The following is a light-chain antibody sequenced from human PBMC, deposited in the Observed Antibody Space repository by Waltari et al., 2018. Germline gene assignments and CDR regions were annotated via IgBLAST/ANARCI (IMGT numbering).Light chain of an antibody. J-gene: IGKJ5*01. CDR3: QHYNNWPLT. Sequence: EVVMTQSPATLSVSPGERATLSCWASQSVRSNLAWYQQKPGQAPRLLSYGASTRATGIPGRFSGSGSGTEFTLTISSLQSEDFAVYYCQHYNNWPLTFGQGTRLAIK. CDR1: QSVRSN. V-gene: IGKV3-15*01. CDR2: GAS.